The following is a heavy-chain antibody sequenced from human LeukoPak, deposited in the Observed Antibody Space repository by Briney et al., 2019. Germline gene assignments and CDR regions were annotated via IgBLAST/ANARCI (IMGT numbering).Heavy chain of an antibody. Sequence: SETLSLTCAVYGGSFSGYYWSWIRQPPGKGLEWIGEINHSGSTNYNPSLKSRVTISVDTSKNQFSLKLSSVTAADTAVYYCARMALATVVIYYFDYWGQGTLATVSS. J-gene: IGHJ4*02. D-gene: IGHD4-23*01. CDR2: INHSGST. CDR1: GGSFSGYY. CDR3: ARMALATVVIYYFDY. V-gene: IGHV4-34*01.